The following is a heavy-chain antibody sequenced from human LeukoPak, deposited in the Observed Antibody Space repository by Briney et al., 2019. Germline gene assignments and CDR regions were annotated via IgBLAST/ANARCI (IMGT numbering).Heavy chain of an antibody. CDR3: ARVFGPRKPIDY. CDR2: INPSGGST. V-gene: IGHV1-46*01. CDR1: GYTFTSYY. D-gene: IGHD3-10*02. Sequence: ASVKVSCKASGYTFTSYYMHWVRQAPGQGLEWMGIINPSGGSTTYAQKFQGRVTMTRDMSTSTVYMEMSSLRSEDTAVYYCARVFGPRKPIDYWGQGTLVTVSS. J-gene: IGHJ4*02.